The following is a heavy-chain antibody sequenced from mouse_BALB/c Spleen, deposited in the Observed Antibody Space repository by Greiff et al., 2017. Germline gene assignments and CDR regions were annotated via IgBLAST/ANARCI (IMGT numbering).Heavy chain of an antibody. CDR3: AIYYDYDDGFAY. V-gene: IGHV5-12-1*01. D-gene: IGHD2-4*01. Sequence: DVMLVESGGGLVKPGGSLKLSCAASGFAFSSYDMSWVRQTPEKRLEWVAYISSGGGSTYYPDTVKGRFTISRDNAKNTLYLQMSSLKSEDTAMYYCAIYYDYDDGFAYWGQGTLVTVSA. CDR1: GFAFSSYD. CDR2: ISSGGGST. J-gene: IGHJ3*01.